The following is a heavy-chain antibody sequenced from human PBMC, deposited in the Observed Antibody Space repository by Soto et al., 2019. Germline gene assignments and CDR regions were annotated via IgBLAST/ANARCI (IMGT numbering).Heavy chain of an antibody. V-gene: IGHV4-34*01. CDR2: INHSGST. D-gene: IGHD2-15*01. CDR1: GGSFSGYY. CDR3: ARVLGRSGGSKHAFDI. J-gene: IGHJ3*02. Sequence: QVQLQQWGAGLLKPSETLSLTCAVYGGSFSGYYWSWIRQPPGTGLEWIGEINHSGSTNYNPSLKSRVTISVDTSKNQFSLKLSSVTAADTAVYYCARVLGRSGGSKHAFDIWGQGTMVTVSS.